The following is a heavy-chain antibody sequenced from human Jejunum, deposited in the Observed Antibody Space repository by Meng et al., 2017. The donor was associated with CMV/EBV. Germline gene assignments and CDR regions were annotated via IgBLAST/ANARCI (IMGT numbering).Heavy chain of an antibody. CDR1: STSYS. CDR2: IYYDGTT. Sequence: STSYSWAWIRHSPGKGLEWIGTIYYDGTTYYNPSLKSRVTISVDSSKNQFSLSLTSVTAADTAVYYCARALQVGVAGRGASGYWGQGSLVTVSS. V-gene: IGHV4-39*01. CDR3: ARALQVGVAGRGASGY. D-gene: IGHD1-26*01. J-gene: IGHJ4*02.